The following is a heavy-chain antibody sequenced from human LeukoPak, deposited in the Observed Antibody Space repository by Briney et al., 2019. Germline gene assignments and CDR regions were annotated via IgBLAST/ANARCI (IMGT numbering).Heavy chain of an antibody. CDR1: GYTFTSYD. Sequence: GASVKVSCEAFGYTFTSYDINWVRQAPGQGLEWMGWMSPKSVNTGYAQNFQGRVAITRNTSISTAYMELSSLRSDDTAVYYCARGRSLGCSGGSCYYNYMDVWGRGTTVTVSS. J-gene: IGHJ6*03. V-gene: IGHV1-8*03. CDR3: ARGRSLGCSGGSCYYNYMDV. CDR2: MSPKSVNT. D-gene: IGHD2-15*01.